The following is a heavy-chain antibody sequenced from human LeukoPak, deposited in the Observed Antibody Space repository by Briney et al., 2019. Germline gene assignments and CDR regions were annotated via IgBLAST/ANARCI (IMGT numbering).Heavy chain of an antibody. D-gene: IGHD3-22*01. CDR2: IYSSGST. Sequence: PSETLSLTCTVSGGSISSYYWSWIRQPAGKGLEWIGRIYSSGSTNYNPSLKSRVTMSVDTSKNQFSLKLTSVTAADTAVYYCARGVSSGYYSVYYFDYWGQGTLVTVSS. CDR3: ARGVSSGYYSVYYFDY. CDR1: GGSISSYY. J-gene: IGHJ4*02. V-gene: IGHV4-4*07.